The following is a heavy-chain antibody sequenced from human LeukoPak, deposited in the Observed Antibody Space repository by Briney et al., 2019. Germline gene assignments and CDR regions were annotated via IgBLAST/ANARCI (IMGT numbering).Heavy chain of an antibody. Sequence: SETLSLTCTVSGASISSYYWSWIRQPPGKGLEWIGNIYDSGNTNYNPSLKSRVTMSVDTSKSQFSLISSSVTTADTAVYYCASLRRNGDNPLFDYWGQGTLVTVSS. V-gene: IGHV4-59*01. CDR3: ASLRRNGDNPLFDY. CDR2: IYDSGNT. J-gene: IGHJ4*02. D-gene: IGHD5-24*01. CDR1: GASISSYY.